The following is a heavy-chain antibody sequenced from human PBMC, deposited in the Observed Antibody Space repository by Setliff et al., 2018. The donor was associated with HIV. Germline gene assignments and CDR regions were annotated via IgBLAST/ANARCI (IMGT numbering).Heavy chain of an antibody. J-gene: IGHJ3*02. V-gene: IGHV4-39*01. Sequence: PSETLSLTCTVSGGSISSSTYCWGWIRQAPGRGLEWIGSVYHSGNSYYRPSLKSRVTMSVDTSKNQFSLKLSSVTVADTAMFYCARLYSGSYWGDDAIDIWGQGTMVTVSS. D-gene: IGHD1-26*01. CDR1: GGSISSSTYC. CDR3: ARLYSGSYWGDDAIDI. CDR2: VYHSGNS.